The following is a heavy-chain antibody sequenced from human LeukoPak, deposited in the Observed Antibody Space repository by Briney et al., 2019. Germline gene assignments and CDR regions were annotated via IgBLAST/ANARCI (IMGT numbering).Heavy chain of an antibody. CDR1: GFTFSSYS. Sequence: GGSLRLSCAASGFTFSSYSMNWVRQAPGKGLEWVSYSSSSSTIYYADSVKGRFTISRDNAKNSLYLQMNSLRAEDTAVYYCARADSYGFYYYYMDVWGKGTTVTVSS. D-gene: IGHD5-18*01. J-gene: IGHJ6*03. CDR3: ARADSYGFYYYYMDV. CDR2: SSSSSTI. V-gene: IGHV3-48*01.